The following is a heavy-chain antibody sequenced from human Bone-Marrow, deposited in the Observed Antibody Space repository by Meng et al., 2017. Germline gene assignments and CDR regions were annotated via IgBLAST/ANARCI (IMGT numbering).Heavy chain of an antibody. V-gene: IGHV1-2*02. CDR3: VRGVLGSGNLLEYYQY. D-gene: IGHD3-10*01. J-gene: IGHJ1*01. Sequence: ASVKVSCKASGYTFSAYWIHWMRQAPGQGLEWMGWIHPKTGDTKYAQKFQGRVTMTRDTSISTMYLELSSLRSDDTAVYYCVRGVLGSGNLLEYYQYWGQGTLVTVSS. CDR2: IHPKTGDT. CDR1: GYTFSAYW.